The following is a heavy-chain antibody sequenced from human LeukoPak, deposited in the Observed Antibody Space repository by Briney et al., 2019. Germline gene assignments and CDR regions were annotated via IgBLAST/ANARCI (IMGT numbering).Heavy chain of an antibody. D-gene: IGHD3-22*01. CDR2: ISGSGGST. Sequence: GASLRLSCAASGFTFSSYAMSWARQAPGKGLKWVSTISGSGGSTYYADSVKGRFTISRDNSKNTLYLQMNSLRAEDTAVYYCAKGGDGRYYDSSGSFFYYYGMDVWGQGTTVTVSS. J-gene: IGHJ6*02. V-gene: IGHV3-23*01. CDR3: AKGGDGRYYDSSGSFFYYYGMDV. CDR1: GFTFSSYA.